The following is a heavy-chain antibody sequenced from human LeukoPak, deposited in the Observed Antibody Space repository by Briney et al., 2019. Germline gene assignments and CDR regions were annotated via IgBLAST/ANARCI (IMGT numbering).Heavy chain of an antibody. CDR1: AYIFSGRY. V-gene: IGHV1-2*02. CDR2: IDPNRGAT. CDR3: AISIQAPAIPAFDY. J-gene: IGHJ4*02. D-gene: IGHD5-24*01. Sequence: GASVKVSCQASAYIFSGRYRHWMRQAPGQGLEGRGGIDPNRGATDYAQKFQGRVTMTRATSSSTAYMELSGLRSDDTAIYYCAISIQAPAIPAFDYWGQGTLVTVSS.